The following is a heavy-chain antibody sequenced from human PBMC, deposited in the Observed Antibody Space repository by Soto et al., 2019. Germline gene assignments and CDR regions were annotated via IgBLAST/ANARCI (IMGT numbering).Heavy chain of an antibody. CDR1: RGTFSTYG. Sequence: QVQLVQSGAEVKKPGSSVTVSCMASRGTFSTYGINWVRQAPGQGLEWVGGLLPISGTANYAEKFQGRVTIVADKSTTTAYMDLSSLGSEDTAVYYCALAVGIEPYFRMDVWGQGTTITVS. J-gene: IGHJ6*01. D-gene: IGHD2-2*03. V-gene: IGHV1-69*06. CDR3: ALAVGIEPYFRMDV. CDR2: LLPISGTA.